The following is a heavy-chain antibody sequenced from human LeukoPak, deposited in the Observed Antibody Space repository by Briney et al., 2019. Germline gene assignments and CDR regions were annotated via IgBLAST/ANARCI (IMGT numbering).Heavy chain of an antibody. CDR1: GFTFSGRW. CDR2: IKQDGIEN. V-gene: IGHV3-7*03. J-gene: IGHJ4*02. Sequence: GGSLRLSCAASGFTFSGRWMSWVRQAPGKGPEWVANIKQDGIENHYVDSVKGRFTISRDNAKNSLYLQMNSLRVEDTAVYYCALYTYGYSFDYWGQGALVIVSS. CDR3: ALYTYGYSFDY. D-gene: IGHD3-10*01.